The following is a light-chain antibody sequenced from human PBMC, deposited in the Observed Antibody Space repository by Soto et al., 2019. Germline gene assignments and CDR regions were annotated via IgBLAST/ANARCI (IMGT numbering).Light chain of an antibody. CDR3: QQYDSSPKT. CDR2: GAS. J-gene: IGKJ1*01. Sequence: VLTQSPGTLSLSPGDSATLSCRASQSVSSSYLAWYQQKTGQALRLLIYGASSRATGIPARLSGSGSGTDLNLTISRLEPEDFAVYYCQQYDSSPKTCGQGTKVDIK. CDR1: QSVSSSY. V-gene: IGKV3-20*01.